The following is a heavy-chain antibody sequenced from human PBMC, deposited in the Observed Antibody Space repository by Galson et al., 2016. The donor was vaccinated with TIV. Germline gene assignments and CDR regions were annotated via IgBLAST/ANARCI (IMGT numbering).Heavy chain of an antibody. J-gene: IGHJ3*01. V-gene: IGHV4-31*03. CDR3: AGEHLPHDSLDV. CDR1: GDSVSNAAYY. CDR2: VYYTGTS. D-gene: IGHD3-3*02. Sequence: TLFLTCSVSGDSVSNAAYYWTWIRQLPGKGLEWIGNVYYTGTSYYNPSLKSRITMSVDTSKNQFSLKLTSVTAADSALYFCAGEHLPHDSLDVWGQGTGVTVSS.